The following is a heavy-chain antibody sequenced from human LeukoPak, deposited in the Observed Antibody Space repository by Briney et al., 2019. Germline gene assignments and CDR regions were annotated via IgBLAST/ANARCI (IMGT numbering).Heavy chain of an antibody. CDR2: IYTSGST. V-gene: IGHV4-4*07. CDR3: ARGIVVVVAATHYYYYYMDV. Sequence: SETLSLTCTVSGGSISSYYWSWSRQPAGKGLEWIGRIYTSGSTNYNPSIKSRVTMSVDTSKNQFSLRLSSVTAADTAVYYCARGIVVVVAATHYYYYYMDVWGKGTRVTVSS. D-gene: IGHD2-15*01. J-gene: IGHJ6*03. CDR1: GGSISSYY.